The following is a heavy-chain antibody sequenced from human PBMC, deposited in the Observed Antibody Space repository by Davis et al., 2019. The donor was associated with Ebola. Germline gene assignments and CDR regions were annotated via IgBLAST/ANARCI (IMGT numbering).Heavy chain of an antibody. Sequence: GGSLRLSCAASGFTFDDYAMHWVRQAPGKGLEWVSGISWNSGSIGYADSVKGRFTISRDNAKNSLYLQMNSLRAEDTALYYCAKGGNIWSAFFDYWGQGTLVTVSS. CDR3: AKGGNIWSAFFDY. D-gene: IGHD3-10*01. J-gene: IGHJ4*02. V-gene: IGHV3-9*01. CDR1: GFTFDDYA. CDR2: ISWNSGSI.